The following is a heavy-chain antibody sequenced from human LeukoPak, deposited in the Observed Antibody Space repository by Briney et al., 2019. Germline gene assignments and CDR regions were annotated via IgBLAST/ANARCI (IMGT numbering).Heavy chain of an antibody. Sequence: ASVKVSCKASGYTFTSYDINWVRQATGQGLEWMGWMNPNSGNTGYAQKFQGRVTITRNTSISTAYMELSSLRSEDTAVYYCAREVRWSPQNYYYYYYMDVWGKGTTVTVSS. CDR2: MNPNSGNT. CDR3: AREVRWSPQNYYYYYYMDV. V-gene: IGHV1-8*03. CDR1: GYTFTSYD. J-gene: IGHJ6*03. D-gene: IGHD2-15*01.